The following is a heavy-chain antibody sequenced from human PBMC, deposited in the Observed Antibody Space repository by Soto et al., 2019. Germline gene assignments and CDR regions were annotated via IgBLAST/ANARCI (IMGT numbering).Heavy chain of an antibody. CDR1: GGSFSDDY. CDR3: ARVPVDVRNTHLFDP. J-gene: IGHJ5*02. V-gene: IGHV4-34*01. Sequence: SETLSLTCAVYGGSFSDDYWSWIRQPPGKGLEWIGEINHSGSTNYNPSLKSRVTISVDTSKNQFSLMLSSVTAADTAVYYCARVPVDVRNTHLFDPWGQGTLGTVSS. D-gene: IGHD2-8*01. CDR2: INHSGST.